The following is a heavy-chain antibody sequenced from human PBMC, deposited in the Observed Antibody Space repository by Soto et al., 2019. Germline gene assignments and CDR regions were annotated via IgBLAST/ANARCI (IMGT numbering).Heavy chain of an antibody. D-gene: IGHD4-17*01. CDR3: ARDYGEGPADY. CDR1: GYTFTNYG. J-gene: IGHJ4*02. V-gene: IGHV1-18*01. Sequence: ASVKVSCKASGYTFTNYGFSWVRQAPGQGLEWMGWISTYNGDTNYEQKFQGRVTMSTDTSTSTAQMELRSLRFDDTAVYYCARDYGEGPADYWGQGTQVTVSS. CDR2: ISTYNGDT.